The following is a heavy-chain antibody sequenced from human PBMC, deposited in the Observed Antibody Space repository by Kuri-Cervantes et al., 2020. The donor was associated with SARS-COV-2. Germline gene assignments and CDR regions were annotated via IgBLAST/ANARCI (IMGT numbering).Heavy chain of an antibody. CDR3: ARDLGGPRFGGMDV. V-gene: IGHV3-13*01. Sequence: LSLTCAASGFTFSSYDMHWVRQATGKGLEWVSAIGTAGDTYYPGSVKGRFTISRENAKNSLYLQMNSLRAGDTAVYYCARDLGGPRFGGMDVRGQGTTVTVSS. D-gene: IGHD3-16*01. J-gene: IGHJ6*02. CDR1: GFTFSSYD. CDR2: IGTAGDT.